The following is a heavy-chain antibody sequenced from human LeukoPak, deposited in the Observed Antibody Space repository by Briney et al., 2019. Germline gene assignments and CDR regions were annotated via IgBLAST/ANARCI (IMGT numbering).Heavy chain of an antibody. CDR1: GASVRSHY. Sequence: PSETLSLTCTVSGASVRSHYWSWFRQTPGKGLEWIGYIYHSGSTRYNPSLKSRDIISVETSKSQFFLRLTSVTAADTAVYYCCAEYEFGDYGYWGQGSLVTVSS. V-gene: IGHV4-59*02. CDR2: IYHSGST. CDR3: CAEYEFGDYGY. J-gene: IGHJ4*02. D-gene: IGHD4/OR15-4a*01.